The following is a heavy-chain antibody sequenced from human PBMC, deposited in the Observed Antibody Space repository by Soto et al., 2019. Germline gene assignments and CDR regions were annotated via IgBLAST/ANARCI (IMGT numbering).Heavy chain of an antibody. V-gene: IGHV5-51*01. CDR2: FYPGDSDA. CDR1: GYNFTTYW. J-gene: IGHJ6*02. D-gene: IGHD1-26*01. CDR3: ARGGKGGSHFYAMGV. Sequence: PGESLKISCVTSGYNFTTYWVAWVRQMPGKGLECVGIFYPGDSDATYGPSFLGQVTISADRSISTAYLQWSSLKASDTAMYSCARGGKGGSHFYAMGVWGQGTTVTVSS.